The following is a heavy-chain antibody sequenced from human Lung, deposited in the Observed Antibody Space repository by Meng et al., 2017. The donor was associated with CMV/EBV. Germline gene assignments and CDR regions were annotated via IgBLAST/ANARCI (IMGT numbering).Heavy chain of an antibody. Sequence: QVQLVQSGAELQKPGASVKVSCKASGYPFGIFGITWVRQAPGQGLEWVGWISAENGNTNYAQKFQGRVTLTIDTSTKTAYMDLRGLRSDDSAVYYCARAGAAVTTHFDFWGRGTLVTVSS. J-gene: IGHJ4*02. D-gene: IGHD4-17*01. V-gene: IGHV1-18*01. CDR1: GYPFGIFG. CDR3: ARAGAAVTTHFDF. CDR2: ISAENGNT.